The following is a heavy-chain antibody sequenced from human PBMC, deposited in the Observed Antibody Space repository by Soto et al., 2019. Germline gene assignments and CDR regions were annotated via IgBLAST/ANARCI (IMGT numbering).Heavy chain of an antibody. CDR1: GYTFTSYY. D-gene: IGHD2-15*01. V-gene: IGHV1-46*01. Sequence: ASVKVSCKASGYTFTSYYMHWVRQAPGQGLEWMGIINPSGGSTSYAQKFQGRVTMTRDTSTSTVYMELSSLRSEDTAVYYCARTGSLGCSGGSSNCSARPHFFDYWGQGTLVTVSS. CDR2: INPSGGST. J-gene: IGHJ4*02. CDR3: ARTGSLGCSGGSSNCSARPHFFDY.